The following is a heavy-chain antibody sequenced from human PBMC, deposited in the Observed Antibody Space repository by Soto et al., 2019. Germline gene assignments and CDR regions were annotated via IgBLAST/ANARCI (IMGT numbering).Heavy chain of an antibody. CDR3: AKDNSGWGKYYYYYYYGMDV. CDR1: GFTFSSYA. Sequence: GGSLRLSCAASGFTFSSYAMSWVRQAPGKGLEWVSAISGSGGSTYYADSVKGRFTISRDNSKNTLYLQMNSLRAKDTAVYYCAKDNSGWGKYYYYYYYGMDVWGQGTTVTVSS. D-gene: IGHD6-19*01. J-gene: IGHJ6*02. V-gene: IGHV3-23*01. CDR2: ISGSGGST.